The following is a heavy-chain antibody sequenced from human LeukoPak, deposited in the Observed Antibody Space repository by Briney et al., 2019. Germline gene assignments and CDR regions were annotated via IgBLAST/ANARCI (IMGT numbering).Heavy chain of an antibody. CDR3: ARGYCSGGSCYLVENWFDF. Sequence: ASVKVSCKASGYTFSDYYMYWLRQAPGEGLEWMGRINPKSGDTNYAQNFQGRVTMTRDTSMNTAYMELSRLRSDDTAVYLCARGYCSGGSCYLVENWFDFWGQGTLVTVSS. J-gene: IGHJ5*01. CDR1: GYTFSDYY. CDR2: INPKSGDT. D-gene: IGHD2-15*01. V-gene: IGHV1-2*06.